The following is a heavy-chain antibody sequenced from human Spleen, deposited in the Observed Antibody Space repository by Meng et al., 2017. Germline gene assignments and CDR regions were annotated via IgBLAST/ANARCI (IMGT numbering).Heavy chain of an antibody. CDR3: ARGHFYGSAYGLDV. CDR2: INDSGVA. CDR1: GYSISSGYY. J-gene: IGHJ6*02. D-gene: IGHD3-10*01. V-gene: IGHV4-38-2*02. Sequence: SETLSLTCTVSGYSISSGYYWGWIRQPPGKGLEWIGEINDSGVANYSPSLKSRVTMSVDTTKKRFSLKLTSLTAADRAVYYCARGHFYGSAYGLDVWGRGTTVTVSS.